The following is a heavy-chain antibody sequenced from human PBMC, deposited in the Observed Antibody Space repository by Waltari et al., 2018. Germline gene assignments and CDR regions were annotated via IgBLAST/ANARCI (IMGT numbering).Heavy chain of an antibody. V-gene: IGHV3-15*07. CDR1: GFSFNDTW. CDR2: IKSKTDGGTT. Sequence: KPGGSLRLSCAVSGFSFNDTWVNWVRQAPGKGLEWVGLIKSKTDGGTTDYAAPVKGRFTISRDDSNDTLYLQMNSLKTEDTAVYYCTTLDKNWPLDYWGQGTLVTVSS. CDR3: TTLDKNWPLDY. J-gene: IGHJ4*02. D-gene: IGHD1-1*01.